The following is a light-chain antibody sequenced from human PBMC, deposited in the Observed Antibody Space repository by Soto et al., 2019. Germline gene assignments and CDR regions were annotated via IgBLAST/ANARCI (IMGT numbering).Light chain of an antibody. Sequence: ENVLTQSPGPLSLSPGDRATLSCRASQSLSRTYIAWYQQQPGQAPRLLIYGASNRATGIPDRFSGSGSGTDFTLTISRLEPEDFAVYYCQQYGGSPPLTFGGGTKVEIK. CDR1: QSLSRTY. CDR3: QQYGGSPPLT. CDR2: GAS. V-gene: IGKV3-20*01. J-gene: IGKJ4*01.